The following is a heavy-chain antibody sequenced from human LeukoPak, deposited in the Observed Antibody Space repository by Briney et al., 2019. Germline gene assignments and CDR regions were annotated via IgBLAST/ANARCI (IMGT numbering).Heavy chain of an antibody. J-gene: IGHJ6*03. CDR2: IIPIFGTA. D-gene: IGHD3-3*01. Sequence: GASVKVSCKASGGTFSSYAISWVRQALGQGLEWMGGIIPIFGTANYAQKFQGRVTITADESTSTAYMELSSLRSEDTAVYYCARGRSITIFWDYYYYMDVWGKGTTVTVSS. V-gene: IGHV1-69*13. CDR1: GGTFSSYA. CDR3: ARGRSITIFWDYYYYMDV.